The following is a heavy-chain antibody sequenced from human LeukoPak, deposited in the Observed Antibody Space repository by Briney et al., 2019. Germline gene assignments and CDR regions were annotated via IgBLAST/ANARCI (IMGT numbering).Heavy chain of an antibody. Sequence: PGGSLRLSCAASGFTFSSYAVHWVRQAPGKGLEWVAVISYDGSNKYYADSVKGRFTISRDNSKNTLYLQMNSLRGEDTAVYYCARDRVQLWNYGMDVWGQGTTVTVSS. V-gene: IGHV3-30-3*01. J-gene: IGHJ6*02. CDR2: ISYDGSNK. CDR3: ARDRVQLWNYGMDV. CDR1: GFTFSSYA. D-gene: IGHD5-18*01.